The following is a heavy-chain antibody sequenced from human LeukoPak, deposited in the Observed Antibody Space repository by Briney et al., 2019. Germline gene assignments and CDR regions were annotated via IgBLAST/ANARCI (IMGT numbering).Heavy chain of an antibody. V-gene: IGHV3-48*03. CDR1: GFTFSSYE. CDR2: ISSSGSTI. D-gene: IGHD6-6*01. Sequence: GGSLRLSCPVSGFTFSSYEMNCVRQAPGKGLEWVSYISSSGSTIFYADSVKGRFTISRDNAKNSLYLQMNSLRAEDTAVYYCAKLYSSSPGLSASDSWGQGTLVTVSS. J-gene: IGHJ4*02. CDR3: AKLYSSSPGLSASDS.